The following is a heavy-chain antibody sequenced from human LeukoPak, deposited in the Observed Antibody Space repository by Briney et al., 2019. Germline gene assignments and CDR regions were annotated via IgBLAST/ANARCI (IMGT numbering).Heavy chain of an antibody. J-gene: IGHJ4*02. V-gene: IGHV3-48*03. CDR3: ARGDSGSYYFDY. Sequence: GGLLWRSWAAPGFTISSYERNWVRQGPGKGLEWVSYISSIGSTIYYAATVKRRLTISRNNAKNSLYLQKNSLRAQDTAVYYCARGDSGSYYFDYWGQGTLVTVSS. CDR1: GFTISSYE. D-gene: IGHD1-26*01. CDR2: ISSIGSTI.